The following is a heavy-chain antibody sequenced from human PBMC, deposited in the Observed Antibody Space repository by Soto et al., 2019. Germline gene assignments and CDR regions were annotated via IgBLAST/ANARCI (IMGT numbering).Heavy chain of an antibody. D-gene: IGHD3-10*01. Sequence: QVQLVESGGGVVQPGRSLRLSCAASGFTFSSYAMHWVRQAPGKGLEWVAVISYDGSNKYYADSVKGRFTISRDNSKNTLYLQMNSLRAEDTAVYYCARPPGVRVYWGQGTLVTVSS. V-gene: IGHV3-30-3*01. CDR2: ISYDGSNK. J-gene: IGHJ4*02. CDR1: GFTFSSYA. CDR3: ARPPGVRVY.